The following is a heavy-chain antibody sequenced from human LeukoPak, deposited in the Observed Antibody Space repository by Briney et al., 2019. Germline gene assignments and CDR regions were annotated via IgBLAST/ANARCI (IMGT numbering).Heavy chain of an antibody. Sequence: PSETLSLTCAVYGGSFSGYYWSWIRQPPGKGLEWIGEINHSGSTNYNPSLKSRVTISVDTSKYQFSLKLCSVTAADTAVYYCARGAAAADYWGQGTLVTVSS. CDR2: INHSGST. V-gene: IGHV4-34*01. CDR3: ARGAAAADY. D-gene: IGHD6-13*01. CDR1: GGSFSGYY. J-gene: IGHJ4*02.